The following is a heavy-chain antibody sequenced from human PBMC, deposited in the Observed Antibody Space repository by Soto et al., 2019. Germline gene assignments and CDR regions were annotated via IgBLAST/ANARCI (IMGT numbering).Heavy chain of an antibody. J-gene: IGHJ4*02. CDR3: ARDVYSSSRYFDY. D-gene: IGHD6-6*01. Sequence: EVQLVESGGGLVKPGGSLRLSCAASGFTFSSYSMNWVRQAPGKGLEWVSSISSGSSYIYYADSVKGRFTISRDNAKNSLYLQMNSLRAEDTAVYYCARDVYSSSRYFDYWGQGTLVTVSS. CDR2: ISSGSSYI. V-gene: IGHV3-21*01. CDR1: GFTFSSYS.